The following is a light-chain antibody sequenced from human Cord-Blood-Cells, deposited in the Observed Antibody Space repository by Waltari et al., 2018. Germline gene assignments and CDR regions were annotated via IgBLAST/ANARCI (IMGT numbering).Light chain of an antibody. J-gene: IGLJ2*01. CDR2: EGS. V-gene: IGLV2-23*03. CDR3: CSYAGSSTFV. Sequence: QSALTQPASVSGSPGQSITIPCTGTSSDVGRSNLVSWYQQHPGKAPKLMIYEGSKRPAGVSNRFSGSKSGNTASLTIAGLQAEDEADYYCCSYAGSSTFVFGGGTKRTVL. CDR1: SSDVGRSNL.